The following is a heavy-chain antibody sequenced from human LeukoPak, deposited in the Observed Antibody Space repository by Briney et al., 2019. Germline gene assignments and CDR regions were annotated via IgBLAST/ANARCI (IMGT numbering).Heavy chain of an antibody. J-gene: IGHJ6*02. CDR2: IRSKANSYAT. CDR1: GFTFSGSA. Sequence: PGGSLKLSCAASGFTFSGSAMHWVRQASGKGLEWVGRIRSKANSYATAYAASVKGSFTISRDDPKNTAYLQMNSLRTEDTAVYYCARDPYSSSWSYGMDVWGQGTTVTVSS. D-gene: IGHD6-13*01. V-gene: IGHV3-73*01. CDR3: ARDPYSSSWSYGMDV.